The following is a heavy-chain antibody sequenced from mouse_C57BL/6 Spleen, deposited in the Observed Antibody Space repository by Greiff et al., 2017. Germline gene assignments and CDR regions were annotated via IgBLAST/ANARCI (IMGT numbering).Heavy chain of an antibody. CDR3: ARRLLYYAMDY. D-gene: IGHD1-1*01. V-gene: IGHV1-82*01. CDR1: GYAFSSSW. J-gene: IGHJ4*01. CDR2: IYPGDGDT. Sequence: VQLKESGPELVKPGASVKISCKASGYAFSSSWMNWVKQRPGKGLEWIGRIYPGDGDTNYNGKFKGKATLTADKSSSTAYMQLSSLTSEDSAVYFCARRLLYYAMDYWGQGTSVTVSS.